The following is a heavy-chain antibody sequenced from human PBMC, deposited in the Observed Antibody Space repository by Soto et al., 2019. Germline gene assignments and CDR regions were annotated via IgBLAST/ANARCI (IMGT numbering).Heavy chain of an antibody. CDR1: GDSVSSNSAA. Sequence: PSQTLSLTCAISGDSVSSNSAAWNWIRQSPSRGLEWLGRTYYRSKWYNDYAVSVKSRITINPDTSKNQFSLQLNSVTPEDTAVYYCAREMGARSDSSCYPGPYDSWGQGTLVTVSS. V-gene: IGHV6-1*01. D-gene: IGHD3-16*01. J-gene: IGHJ5*02. CDR2: TYYRSKWYN. CDR3: AREMGARSDSSCYPGPYDS.